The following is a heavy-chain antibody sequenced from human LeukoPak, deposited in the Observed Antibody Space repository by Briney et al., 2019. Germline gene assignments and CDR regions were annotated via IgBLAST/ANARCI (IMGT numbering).Heavy chain of an antibody. CDR3: ARHVLTAGSID. CDR2: MYNSEST. J-gene: IGHJ4*02. Sequence: SETLSLTCTISGGSINTYYWSWIRQHPGKGLEWIAYMYNSESTKYNPSLKSRVTISVDTSKKQFSLKLRSVTAADTALYYCARHVLTAGSIDWGQGTLVTVSS. D-gene: IGHD3-9*01. V-gene: IGHV4-59*08. CDR1: GGSINTYY.